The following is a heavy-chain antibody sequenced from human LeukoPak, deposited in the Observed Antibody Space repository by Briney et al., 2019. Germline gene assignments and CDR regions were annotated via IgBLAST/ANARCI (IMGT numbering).Heavy chain of an antibody. Sequence: GGSLRLSCAASGFTFSSYAMSWVRQAPGKGLEWVSAISGSGGSTYYADSVKGRFTISRDNSKNTLYLQMNSLRAEDTAVYYCAKDASVVAATENWFDPWGQGALVTVSS. CDR2: ISGSGGST. CDR3: AKDASVVAATENWFDP. V-gene: IGHV3-23*01. CDR1: GFTFSSYA. J-gene: IGHJ5*02. D-gene: IGHD2-15*01.